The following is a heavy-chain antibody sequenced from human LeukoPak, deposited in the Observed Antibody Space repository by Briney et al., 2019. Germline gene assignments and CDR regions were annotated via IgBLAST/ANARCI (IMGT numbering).Heavy chain of an antibody. J-gene: IGHJ4*02. V-gene: IGHV3-30*02. CDR1: GFTFSSYG. CDR3: ANQDSTEYSYYFDF. CDR2: IRYDGSNK. Sequence: GGSLRLSCVASGFTFSSYGMHWVRQAPGKGLEWVSFIRYDGSNKYYADSVKGRLTISGDNSKNTLYLQMNSLRAEDTAVYYCANQDSTEYSYYFDFWGQGTLVTVSS. D-gene: IGHD2/OR15-2a*01.